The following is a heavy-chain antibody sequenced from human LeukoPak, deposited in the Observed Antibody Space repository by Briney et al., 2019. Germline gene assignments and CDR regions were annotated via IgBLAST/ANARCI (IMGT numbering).Heavy chain of an antibody. CDR1: GYTFTAYY. CDR3: ASDLWGVGPSLVGYYFDH. J-gene: IGHJ4*02. V-gene: IGHV1-2*02. CDR2: INPSSGGT. D-gene: IGHD1-26*01. Sequence: ASVKVSCKASGYTFTAYYMHWVRQAPGQGLEWMGWINPSSGGTNYAQNFQGRVTMTRDTSISTAYMELSRLRSDDTAVYYCASDLWGVGPSLVGYYFDHRGQGTRVTVSS.